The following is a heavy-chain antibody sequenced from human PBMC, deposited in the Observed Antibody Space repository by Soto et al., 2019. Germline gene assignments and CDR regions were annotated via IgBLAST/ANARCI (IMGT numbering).Heavy chain of an antibody. D-gene: IGHD2-15*01. CDR1: GFTFSSYA. J-gene: IGHJ4*02. CDR2: ISYDGSNK. V-gene: IGHV3-30-3*01. Sequence: QVQLVESGGGVVQPGRSLRLSCAASGFTFSSYAMHWVRQAPGKGLEWVAVISYDGSNKYYADSVKGRFTISRDNSKNTLYLQMNSLRAEDTAVYYCARDLGVAATGYFDYWGQGTLVTVSS. CDR3: ARDLGVAATGYFDY.